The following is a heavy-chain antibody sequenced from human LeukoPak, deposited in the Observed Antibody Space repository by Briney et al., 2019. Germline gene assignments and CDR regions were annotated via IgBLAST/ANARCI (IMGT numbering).Heavy chain of an antibody. V-gene: IGHV3-7*03. CDR1: GFTFSSHC. J-gene: IGHJ4*02. D-gene: IGHD6-19*01. CDR2: IKQDGSEK. Sequence: GGSLRLSCAASGFTFSSHCMNWARQAPGKGLEWVANIKQDGSEKYYVDSVKGRFTISRDNAKNSLYLQMNSLRAEDTAVYYCARGSGWYFYWGQGTLVTVSS. CDR3: ARGSGWYFY.